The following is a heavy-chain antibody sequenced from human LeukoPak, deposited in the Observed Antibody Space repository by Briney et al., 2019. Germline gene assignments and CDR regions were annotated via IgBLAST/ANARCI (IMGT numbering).Heavy chain of an antibody. CDR2: INWNGSST. CDR1: GFTFEDYG. D-gene: IGHD4-23*01. V-gene: IGHV3-20*04. J-gene: IGHJ4*02. Sequence: GGSLRLSXAASGFTFEDYGMSWVRQAPGKGLEWVSGINWNGSSTGYADSVKGRFTISRDNAKNSRYLQMNSLRAEDTALYYCARVYGGNPVGSFDYWGQGTLVTVSA. CDR3: ARVYGGNPVGSFDY.